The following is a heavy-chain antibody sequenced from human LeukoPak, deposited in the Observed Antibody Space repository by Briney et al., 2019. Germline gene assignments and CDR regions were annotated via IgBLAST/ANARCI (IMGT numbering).Heavy chain of an antibody. CDR1: GGSISSGDYY. D-gene: IGHD6-13*01. CDR3: ARVLSIAAAGPDFDY. V-gene: IGHV4-30-4*01. Sequence: PSQTLSLTCTVSGGSISSGDYYWSWIRQPPGKGLEWIGYIYYSGSTYYNPSLKSRVTISVDTSKNQFSLKLSSVTAADTAVYYCARVLSIAAAGPDFDYWGQGTLVTVSS. CDR2: IYYSGST. J-gene: IGHJ4*02.